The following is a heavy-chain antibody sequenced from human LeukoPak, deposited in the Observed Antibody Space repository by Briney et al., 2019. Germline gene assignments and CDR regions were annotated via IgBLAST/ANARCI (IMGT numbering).Heavy chain of an antibody. D-gene: IGHD5-18*01. Sequence: GGSLRLSCAASGFTFSSYWMSWVRQAPGKGREWVANIKQNGSEKYYVDSVKGRFTISRDNAKNSLYLQMNSLRAEDTAVYYCAFGYSYGHETFDYWGQGTLVTVSS. J-gene: IGHJ4*02. CDR1: GFTFSSYW. CDR2: IKQNGSEK. CDR3: AFGYSYGHETFDY. V-gene: IGHV3-7*01.